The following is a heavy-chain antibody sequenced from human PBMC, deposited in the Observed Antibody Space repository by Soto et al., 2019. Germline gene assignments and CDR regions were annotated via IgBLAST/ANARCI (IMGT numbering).Heavy chain of an antibody. CDR3: AKWSRQLGGWGIDP. Sequence: PSETLSLTCTISGGSIRSDFWSWIRQPSGEGLEWIGRLSSNGVDYNPSLQSRVTMSGDPSKSQISLRLTSVTAADTAVYYCAKWSRQLGGWGIDPWGQGTLVTVSS. J-gene: IGHJ5*02. CDR2: LSSNGV. V-gene: IGHV4-4*07. D-gene: IGHD3-16*01. CDR1: GGSIRSDF.